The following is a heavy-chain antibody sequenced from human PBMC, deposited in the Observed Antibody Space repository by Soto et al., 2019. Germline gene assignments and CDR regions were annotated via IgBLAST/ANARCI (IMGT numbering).Heavy chain of an antibody. D-gene: IGHD6-19*01. V-gene: IGHV1-69*08. CDR3: AGESEMAASRYFDY. CDR1: GGTFSSYT. J-gene: IGHJ4*02. Sequence: QVQLVQSGAEVKKPGSSVKASCKASGGTFSSYTISWVRQAPGQGLEWMGRIIPILGIANYAQKFQGRVTITADKSTSTAYMELNSLRSEDTAVYYCAGESEMAASRYFDYWGRGTLVAVS. CDR2: IIPILGIA.